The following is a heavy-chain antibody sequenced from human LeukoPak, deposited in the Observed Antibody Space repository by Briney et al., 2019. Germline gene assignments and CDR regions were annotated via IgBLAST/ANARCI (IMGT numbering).Heavy chain of an antibody. CDR2: IYPGDSDT. D-gene: IGHD6-13*01. J-gene: IGHJ6*02. CDR3: ARTNTGGGYFYYGMDV. CDR1: GYSFTSYW. Sequence: GESLKISCKGSGYSFTSYWIGWVRQMPGKGLEWMGIIYPGDSDTRYSPSFQGQVTISADKSISTAYLQWSSLNASDTAMYYCARTNTGGGYFYYGMDVWGQGTTVTVS. V-gene: IGHV5-51*01.